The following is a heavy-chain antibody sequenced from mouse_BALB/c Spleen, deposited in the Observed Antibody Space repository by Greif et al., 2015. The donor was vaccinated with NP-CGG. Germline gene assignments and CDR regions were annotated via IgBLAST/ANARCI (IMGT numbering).Heavy chain of an antibody. CDR1: GYAFSSYW. CDR2: IYPGDGDT. Sequence: LQESGAELVRPGSSVKISCKASGYAFSSYWMNWVKQRPGQGLEWIGQIYPGDGDTNYNGKFKGKATLTADKSSSTAYMQLSSLTSEDSAVYFCARRGDGYYAMDYWGQGTSVTVSS. CDR3: ARRGDGYYAMDY. J-gene: IGHJ4*01. D-gene: IGHD2-3*01. V-gene: IGHV1-80*01.